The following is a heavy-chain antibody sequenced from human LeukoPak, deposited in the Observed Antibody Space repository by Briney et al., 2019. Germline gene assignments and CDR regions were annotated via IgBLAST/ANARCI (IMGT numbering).Heavy chain of an antibody. CDR2: IYYSGST. Sequence: SETLSLTCTVSGGSVSSGSYYWSWIRQPPGKGLEWIGYIYYSGSTNYSPSFKSRVTISLDTSKNQFSLKLNSVTAADTAVYYCAREGSAWYEDYWGQGTLVTVSS. J-gene: IGHJ4*02. D-gene: IGHD6-19*01. V-gene: IGHV4-61*01. CDR3: AREGSAWYEDY. CDR1: GGSVSSGSYY.